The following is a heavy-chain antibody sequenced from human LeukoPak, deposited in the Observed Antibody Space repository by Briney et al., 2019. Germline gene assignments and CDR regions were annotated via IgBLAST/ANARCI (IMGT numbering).Heavy chain of an antibody. CDR3: AKADGSGSYPFDY. CDR1: GGPFSGYY. J-gene: IGHJ4*02. D-gene: IGHD3-10*01. CDR2: INHSGST. Sequence: SETLSLTCAVYGGPFSGYYWSWIRQPPGKGLEWIGEINHSGSTNYNPSLKSRVTISVDTSKNQFSLKLSSVTAADTAVYYCAKADGSGSYPFDYWGQGTLVTVSS. V-gene: IGHV4-34*01.